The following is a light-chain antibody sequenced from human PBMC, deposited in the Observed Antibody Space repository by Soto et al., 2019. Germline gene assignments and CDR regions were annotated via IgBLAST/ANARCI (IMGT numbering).Light chain of an antibody. CDR2: GAS. CDR3: QQYDRSPYT. J-gene: IGKJ2*01. V-gene: IGKV3-20*01. Sequence: EIVLTQSPGTLSLSPGERGTPSCRASQSVSSNNLSWYQQTPGQTPRLLIYGASSRAPGIPDRFSGSGSGIDFILTISRLEPEDFAVYYCQQYDRSPYTFGQGTKLEIK. CDR1: QSVSSNN.